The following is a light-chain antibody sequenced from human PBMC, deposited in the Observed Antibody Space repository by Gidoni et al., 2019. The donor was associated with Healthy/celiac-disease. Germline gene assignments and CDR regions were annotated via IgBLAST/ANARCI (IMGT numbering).Light chain of an antibody. CDR1: QSVSSN. J-gene: IGKJ1*01. CDR3: QQYNNWTPRT. V-gene: IGKV3-15*01. Sequence: EIVMTQSPATLSVSPGERATLSCRASQSVSSNLAWYQQKPGQAPRLLIYGASTRATGIPARFSGSGSGTEFTLTISSLQSEDFAVYYCQQYNNWTPRTFGQXTKVEIK. CDR2: GAS.